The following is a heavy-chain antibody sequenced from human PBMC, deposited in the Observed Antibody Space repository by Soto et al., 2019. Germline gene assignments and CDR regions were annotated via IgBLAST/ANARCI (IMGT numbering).Heavy chain of an antibody. Sequence: EVQLLESGGGLVQPGGSLRLSCAASGFTFSSYAMSWVRQAPGKGLEWVSAISGSGGSTYYADSVKGRFTISRDNSKNTLYLQMNSLRAEDTAVYYCAKIGRYGSGPDYYYGMDVWGQGTTVTVSS. CDR3: AKIGRYGSGPDYYYGMDV. CDR1: GFTFSSYA. D-gene: IGHD3-10*01. J-gene: IGHJ6*02. CDR2: ISGSGGST. V-gene: IGHV3-23*01.